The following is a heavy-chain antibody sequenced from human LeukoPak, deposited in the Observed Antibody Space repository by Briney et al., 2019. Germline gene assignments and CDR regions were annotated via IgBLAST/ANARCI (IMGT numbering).Heavy chain of an antibody. D-gene: IGHD3-10*01. CDR1: GGTFSSYA. CDR3: ARAPITRGRQRLDY. V-gene: IGHV1-69*04. CDR2: IIPILGIA. Sequence: SVKVSCKASGGTFSSYAISWVRQAPGQGLEWMGRIIPILGIANYAQRFQGRVTITADKSTSTAYMELSSLRSEDTAVYYCARAPITRGRQRLDYWGQGTLVTVSS. J-gene: IGHJ4*02.